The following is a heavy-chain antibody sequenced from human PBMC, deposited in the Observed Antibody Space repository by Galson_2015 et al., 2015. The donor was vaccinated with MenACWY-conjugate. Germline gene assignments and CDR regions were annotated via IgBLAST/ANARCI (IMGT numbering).Heavy chain of an antibody. Sequence: SLRLSCAASGFTFSPYWIPWFLPTPGKGLVWVSRINSDGSKTTYAGSVKGRFTISRENAKNTMYLQMNSLRPDDTGVYFCARDYPYDVWSALSHNYFDPWGQGTLVTVSS. J-gene: IGHJ5*02. CDR1: GFTFSPYW. V-gene: IGHV3-74*01. CDR2: INSDGSKT. D-gene: IGHD3-3*01. CDR3: ARDYPYDVWSALSHNYFDP.